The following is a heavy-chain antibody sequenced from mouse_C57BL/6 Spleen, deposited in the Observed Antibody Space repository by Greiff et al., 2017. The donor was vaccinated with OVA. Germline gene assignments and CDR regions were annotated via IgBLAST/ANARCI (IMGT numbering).Heavy chain of an antibody. V-gene: IGHV1-69*01. J-gene: IGHJ4*01. CDR2: IDPSDSYT. CDR1: GYTFTSYW. CDR3: ASKGCYYAMEC. Sequence: QVQLQQPGAELVMPGASVKLSCTASGYTFTSYWMHWVKQRPGQGLEWIGEIDPSDSYTNYNPKFKGQSTLTVDKSSSTAYMQLSSLTSEDSAVYYCASKGCYYAMECWGQGTSVTVAS.